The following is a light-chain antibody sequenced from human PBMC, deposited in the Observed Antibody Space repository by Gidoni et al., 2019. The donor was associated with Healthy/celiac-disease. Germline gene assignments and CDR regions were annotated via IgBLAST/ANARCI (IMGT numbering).Light chain of an antibody. J-gene: IGKJ1*01. Sequence: DIQMTQSPSSLSASVGDRVTITCRASQGISNYLDWYQQKPGKVPKLLIYAASTLQAGFPSRFSGSGSGTDFTLTISSLQPEDVATYYCQKYNSAPRTFGQGTKVEIK. CDR2: AAS. CDR3: QKYNSAPRT. CDR1: QGISNY. V-gene: IGKV1-27*01.